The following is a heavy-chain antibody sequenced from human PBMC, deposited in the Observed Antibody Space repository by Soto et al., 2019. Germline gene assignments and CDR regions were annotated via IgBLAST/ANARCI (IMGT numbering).Heavy chain of an antibody. D-gene: IGHD4-17*01. V-gene: IGHV4-30-4*01. CDR1: GGSISSGDYY. CDR3: ARDRPHDYGDYEPERHYFDY. CDR2: IYYSGST. Sequence: PSETLSLTCTVSGGSISSGDYYWSWIRQPPGKGLEWIGYIYYSGSTYYNPSLKSRVTISVDTSKNQFSLKLSSVTAADTAVYYCARDRPHDYGDYEPERHYFDYWGQGTLVTVSS. J-gene: IGHJ4*02.